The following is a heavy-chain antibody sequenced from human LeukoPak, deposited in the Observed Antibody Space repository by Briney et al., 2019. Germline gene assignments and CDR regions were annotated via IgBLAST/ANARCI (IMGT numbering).Heavy chain of an antibody. J-gene: IGHJ4*02. CDR1: GYTFTDYY. D-gene: IGHD3-16*01. V-gene: IGHV1-2*02. CDR3: ARFAFGGTSDY. Sequence: ASVKVSCKASGYTFTDYYIHWVRQAPGQGLEWLGWINLNSAGTKYAQRFQGRVTMTRDTSISTAYMELSRLRSDDTAVYYCARFAFGGTSDYWGQGTLVTVSS. CDR2: INLNSAGT.